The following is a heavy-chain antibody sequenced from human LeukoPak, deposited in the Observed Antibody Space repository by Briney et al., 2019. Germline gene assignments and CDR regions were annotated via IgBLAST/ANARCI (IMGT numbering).Heavy chain of an antibody. CDR3: ARADSSSWYHSPYYYYGMDV. Sequence: PSETLSLTCAVYGGSFSGYYWSWIRQPPGKGPEWIGEINHSGSTNYNPSLKSRVTISVDTSKNQFSLKLSSATAADTAVYYCARADSSSWYHSPYYYYGMDVWGQGTTVTVSS. CDR2: INHSGST. D-gene: IGHD6-13*01. J-gene: IGHJ6*02. CDR1: GGSFSGYY. V-gene: IGHV4-34*01.